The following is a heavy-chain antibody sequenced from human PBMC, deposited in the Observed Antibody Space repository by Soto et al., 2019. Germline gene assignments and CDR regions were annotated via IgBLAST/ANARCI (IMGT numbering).Heavy chain of an antibody. CDR3: ARIRGGSWQFDP. V-gene: IGHV2-70*01. CDR2: IDWDDDK. CDR1: GFSLSTSGMC. D-gene: IGHD6-19*01. J-gene: IGHJ5*02. Sequence: GSGPTLVNPTQTLTLTCTFSGFSLSTSGMCVSWIRQPPGKALEWLALIDWDDDKYYSPSLKTRLTIAKDTSKNQVVLTMTNMDPVDTATYYCARIRGGSWQFDPWGQGTLVTVSS.